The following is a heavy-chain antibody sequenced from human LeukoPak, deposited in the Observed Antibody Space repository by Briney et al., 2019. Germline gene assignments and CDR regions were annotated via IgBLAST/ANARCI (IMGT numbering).Heavy chain of an antibody. D-gene: IGHD6-19*01. J-gene: IGHJ4*02. Sequence: GASVKVSCKASGGTFSSYAISWVRQAPGQGLEWMGRIIPILGIANYAQKFQGRVTITADKSTSTAYMELSRLRSDDTAVYYCARDPSIAVAGANFDYWGQGTLVTVSS. CDR2: IIPILGIA. CDR3: ARDPSIAVAGANFDY. CDR1: GGTFSSYA. V-gene: IGHV1-69*04.